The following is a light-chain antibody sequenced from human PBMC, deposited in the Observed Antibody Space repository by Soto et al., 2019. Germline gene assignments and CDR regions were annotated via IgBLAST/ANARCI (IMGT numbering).Light chain of an antibody. CDR3: AAWDDSLNAL. V-gene: IGLV1-44*01. CDR1: FSNIGDNA. Sequence: QSVLTQPPSLSATPGQRVNISCSGSFSNIGDNAVNWYQQLPGAAPKLLIYLNDQRPSGVPGRLSGSKSGTSAFLAISGLQSEDEADYYCAAWDDSLNALFGTGTKVTVL. J-gene: IGLJ1*01. CDR2: LND.